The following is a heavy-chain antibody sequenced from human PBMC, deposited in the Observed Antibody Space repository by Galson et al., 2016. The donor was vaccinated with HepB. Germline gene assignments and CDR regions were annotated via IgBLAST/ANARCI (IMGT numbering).Heavy chain of an antibody. CDR3: AIVAACRSTWNLGRNRCVGYFDY. Sequence: SLRLSCAASGFPFRDYAMTWVRQAPGKGLEWVSSIRGSGGSAYFAGSVKGRFTISRDHSRNTLYLQLNSLRSEDTAVYFWAIVAACRSTWNLGRNRCVGYFDYWGQGTLVTVSS. CDR2: IRGSGGSA. CDR1: GFPFRDYA. D-gene: IGHD6-13*01. J-gene: IGHJ4*02. V-gene: IGHV3-23*01.